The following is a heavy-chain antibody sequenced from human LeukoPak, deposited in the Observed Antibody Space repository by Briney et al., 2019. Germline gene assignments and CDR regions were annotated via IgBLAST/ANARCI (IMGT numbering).Heavy chain of an antibody. D-gene: IGHD6-13*01. CDR2: ISGSGGST. Sequence: GGSLRLSCAASGFNISSYALSWVRQAPEKGLEWVSGISGSGGSTYYADSVKGRLTISRDNSKNTLYLQMNSLRAEDTAVYYCAKGSEIAAADNIEPFDYWGQGTLVTVSS. V-gene: IGHV3-23*01. CDR3: AKGSEIAAADNIEPFDY. CDR1: GFNISSYA. J-gene: IGHJ4*02.